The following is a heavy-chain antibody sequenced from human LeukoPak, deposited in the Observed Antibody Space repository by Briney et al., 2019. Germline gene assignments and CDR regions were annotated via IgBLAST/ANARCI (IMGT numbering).Heavy chain of an antibody. CDR1: TASLSRGAYY. Sequence: SETLSVTCTVSTASLSRGAYYWSWVRQFPGKGLEWIGYIYYTGSTDYNPSLKSRATISVDTSNNQFSLELTSMTAADTAVYYCARGRVDRLPFFDFWAQGSLVTVSS. CDR3: ARGRVDRLPFFDF. J-gene: IGHJ4*02. D-gene: IGHD4-17*01. V-gene: IGHV4-31*03. CDR2: IYYTGST.